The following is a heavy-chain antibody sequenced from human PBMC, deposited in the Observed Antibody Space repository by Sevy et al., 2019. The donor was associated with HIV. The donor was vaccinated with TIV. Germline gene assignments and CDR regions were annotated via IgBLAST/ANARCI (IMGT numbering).Heavy chain of an antibody. D-gene: IGHD3-16*02. J-gene: IGHJ1*01. CDR1: GGSISSSSYY. Sequence: SETLSLTCTVSGGSISSSSYYWGWIRQPPGKGLEWIGSIYYSGSTYYNPSLKSRVTISVDTSKNQFSLKLNSVTAADTAVYYCARHGIDYDYVWGSYRYTPEYFQHWGQGTLVTVSS. CDR3: ARHGIDYDYVWGSYRYTPEYFQH. CDR2: IYYSGST. V-gene: IGHV4-39*01.